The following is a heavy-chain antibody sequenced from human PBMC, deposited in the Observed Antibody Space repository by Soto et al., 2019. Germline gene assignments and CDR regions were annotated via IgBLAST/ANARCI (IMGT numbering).Heavy chain of an antibody. J-gene: IGHJ3*02. Sequence: SETLSLTCTVSGGSISGYYWSWIRQPPGKGLEWIAYIYHTGSTNYNPSLKSRLTISVDTSDNQISLKLSSVTAADTAVYYCARHEASRRAGHAFDIWGQGTMVTV. V-gene: IGHV4-59*08. CDR3: ARHEASRRAGHAFDI. CDR1: GGSISGYY. CDR2: IYHTGST.